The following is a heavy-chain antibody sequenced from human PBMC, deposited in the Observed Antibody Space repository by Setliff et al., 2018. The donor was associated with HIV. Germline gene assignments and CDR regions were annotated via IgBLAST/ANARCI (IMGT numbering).Heavy chain of an antibody. V-gene: IGHV4-39*02. Sequence: KPSETLSLTCTVSGDSITSNDDYWGWIRQPPGKGLEWIGIIHYNGRAYYDPSLKSRVSISVDSSQTHFSLGLRSVTASDSAVYYCARYRSKLDWFAPWGQGALVTVSS. J-gene: IGHJ5*02. CDR3: ARYRSKLDWFAP. CDR2: IHYNGRA. CDR1: GDSITSNDDY. D-gene: IGHD1-26*01.